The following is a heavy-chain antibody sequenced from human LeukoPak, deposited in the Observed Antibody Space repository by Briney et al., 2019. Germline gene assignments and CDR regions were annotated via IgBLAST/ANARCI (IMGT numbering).Heavy chain of an antibody. D-gene: IGHD6-13*01. V-gene: IGHV3-53*01. J-gene: IGHJ4*02. CDR3: AKEIAAAAFDY. CDR2: IYSGGST. CDR1: GFTVSSNY. Sequence: GGSLRLSCAASGFTVSSNYMSWVRQAPGKGLEWVSVIYSGGSTYYADSVKGRFTISSDNSKNTLYLQMNSLRAEDTAVYYCAKEIAAAAFDYWGQGTLVTVSS.